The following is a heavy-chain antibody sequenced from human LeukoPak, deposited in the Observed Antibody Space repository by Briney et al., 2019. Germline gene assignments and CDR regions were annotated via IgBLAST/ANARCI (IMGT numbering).Heavy chain of an antibody. Sequence: SETLSLTCTVSGDSISSTSSYWGWIRQPPGQGLEWLGYISYGGSTSYNPSLTSRVTISVDTSKNQFSLRLTSVTAADTAVYYCARHQRDSSGYHYFDYWGKGTLVTVSS. CDR1: GDSISSTSSY. CDR3: ARHQRDSSGYHYFDY. D-gene: IGHD3-22*01. J-gene: IGHJ4*02. CDR2: ISYGGST. V-gene: IGHV4-61*05.